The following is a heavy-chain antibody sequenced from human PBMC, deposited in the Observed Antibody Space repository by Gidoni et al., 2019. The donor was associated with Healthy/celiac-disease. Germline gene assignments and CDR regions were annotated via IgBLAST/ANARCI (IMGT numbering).Heavy chain of an antibody. Sequence: EVQLVESGGGLVKPGGSLSLSCAASGFTFSNAWMSWVRQAPGKGLEWVGRIKSKTDGGKTDYAAPVKGRFTISRDDSKNTLYLQMNSLKTEDTAVYYCSYYYDSSGYYGDDAFDIWGQGTMVTVSS. D-gene: IGHD3-22*01. CDR3: SYYYDSSGYYGDDAFDI. CDR2: IKSKTDGGKT. CDR1: GFTFSNAW. J-gene: IGHJ3*02. V-gene: IGHV3-15*01.